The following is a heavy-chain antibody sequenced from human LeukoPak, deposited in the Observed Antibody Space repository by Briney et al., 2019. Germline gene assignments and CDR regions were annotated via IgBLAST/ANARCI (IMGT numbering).Heavy chain of an antibody. V-gene: IGHV3-53*01. D-gene: IGHD3-22*01. CDR1: GFTVSSNY. J-gene: IGHJ3*02. CDR2: IYSGGST. CDR3: ARDRQYYYDSSGYYGHDAFDI. Sequence: GGSLRLSCAASGFTVSSNYMSWVRQAPGKGLEGGSVIYSGGSTYYADSVKGRFTISRDNSKNTLYLQMNSPRAEDTAVYYCARDRQYYYDSSGYYGHDAFDIWGQGTMVTVSS.